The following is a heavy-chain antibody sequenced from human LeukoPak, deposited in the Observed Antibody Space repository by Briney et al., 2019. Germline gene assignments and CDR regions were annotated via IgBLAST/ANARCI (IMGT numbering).Heavy chain of an antibody. Sequence: SETRSLACAVYGGSFSAYCWSWIRQPPRNGLEWIGEINHSGSTNYNPSLKSRVTISVDTSKNQFSLKLSSVTAADTAVYYCARGRTTFDYWGQGTLVTVSS. CDR1: GGSFSAYC. J-gene: IGHJ4*02. CDR3: ARGRTTFDY. CDR2: INHSGST. V-gene: IGHV4-34*01. D-gene: IGHD2/OR15-2a*01.